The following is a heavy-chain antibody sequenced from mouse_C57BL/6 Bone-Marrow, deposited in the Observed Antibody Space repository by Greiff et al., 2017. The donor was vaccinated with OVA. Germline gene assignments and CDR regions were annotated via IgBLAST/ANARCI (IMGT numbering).Heavy chain of an antibody. CDR1: GYSFTSYY. Sequence: QVQLQQSGPELVKPGASVKISCKASGYSFTSYYIHWVKQRPGQGLEWIGWIYPGSGNTKYNEKFKGKATLTADTSSSTAYMQLSSLTSEDSAVYYCAREGLYYGHFYAMDYWGQGTSVTVSS. CDR3: AREGLYYGHFYAMDY. D-gene: IGHD2-1*01. CDR2: IYPGSGNT. J-gene: IGHJ4*01. V-gene: IGHV1-66*01.